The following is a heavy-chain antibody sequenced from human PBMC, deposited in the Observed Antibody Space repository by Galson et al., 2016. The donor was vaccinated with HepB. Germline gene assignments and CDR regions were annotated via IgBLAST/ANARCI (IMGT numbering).Heavy chain of an antibody. Sequence: SLRLSCAASGFTFSGSAVHWVRQASGKGVEWVGRIRSKANSYATAYDASLKGRFTIPRDDSKNTAYLQLNNLKTDDTAVYYCTSPLRYFDWSSMDVWGQGTTVTVSS. D-gene: IGHD3-9*01. CDR1: GFTFSGSA. V-gene: IGHV3-73*01. J-gene: IGHJ6*02. CDR3: TSPLRYFDWSSMDV. CDR2: IRSKANSYAT.